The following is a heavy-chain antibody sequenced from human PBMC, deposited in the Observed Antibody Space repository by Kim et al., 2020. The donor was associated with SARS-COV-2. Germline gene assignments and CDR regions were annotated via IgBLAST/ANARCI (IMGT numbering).Heavy chain of an antibody. D-gene: IGHD3-10*01. Sequence: GGSLRLSCAASGFTFSSYGMHWVRQAPGKGLEWVAVIWYDGSNKYYADSVKGRFTISRDNSKNTLYLQMNSLRAEDTAVYYCAKASQRFGVSNWFDPWGQGTLVTVSS. V-gene: IGHV3-33*06. J-gene: IGHJ5*02. CDR2: IWYDGSNK. CDR3: AKASQRFGVSNWFDP. CDR1: GFTFSSYG.